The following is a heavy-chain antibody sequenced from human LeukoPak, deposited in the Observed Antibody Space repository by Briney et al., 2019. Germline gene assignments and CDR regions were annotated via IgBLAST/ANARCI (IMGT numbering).Heavy chain of an antibody. CDR1: GFTFSSYA. CDR2: ISGSGGST. Sequence: PGGSLRLSCAASGFTFSSYAMSWVRQAPGKGLEWVSAISGSGGSTYYADSVKGRFTISRDNSKNTLYLQMNSLRAEDTAVYYCARGQKYYYDSSGYYKVYYYYYMDVWGKGTTVTVSS. J-gene: IGHJ6*03. D-gene: IGHD3-22*01. V-gene: IGHV3-23*01. CDR3: ARGQKYYYDSSGYYKVYYYYYMDV.